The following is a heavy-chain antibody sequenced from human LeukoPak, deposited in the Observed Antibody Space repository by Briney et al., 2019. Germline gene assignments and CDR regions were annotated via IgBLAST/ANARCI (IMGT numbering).Heavy chain of an antibody. J-gene: IGHJ4*02. CDR1: GGSISSCSYY. CDR2: IYTSGST. D-gene: IGHD5-24*01. Sequence: SETLSLTCTVSGGSISSCSYYWSWIRQPAGKGLEWIGRIYTSGSTNYNPSLKSRVTISVDTSKNQFSLKLSSVTAADTAVYYCASCRDGYNFDYWGQGTLVTVSS. V-gene: IGHV4-61*02. CDR3: ASCRDGYNFDY.